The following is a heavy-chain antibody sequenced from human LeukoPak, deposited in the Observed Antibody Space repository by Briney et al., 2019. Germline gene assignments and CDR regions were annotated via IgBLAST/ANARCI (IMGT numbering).Heavy chain of an antibody. CDR3: TRAGNIGLYNGGAFDI. CDR1: GFTFSSYT. D-gene: IGHD1-1*01. CDR2: ISHNGAYT. J-gene: IGHJ3*02. Sequence: GGSLRLSCAASGFTFSSYTVHWVRQAPGKGLEFVSGISHNGAYTYYAKSVKGRFTISRDDSKSIAYLQMNSLKTEDTAVYYCTRAGNIGLYNGGAFDIWGQGTMVTVSS. V-gene: IGHV3-64*01.